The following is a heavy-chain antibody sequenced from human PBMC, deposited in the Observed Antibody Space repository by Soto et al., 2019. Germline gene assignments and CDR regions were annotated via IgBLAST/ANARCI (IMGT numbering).Heavy chain of an antibody. CDR2: INSDGTST. D-gene: IGHD4-17*01. V-gene: IGHV3-74*01. J-gene: IGHJ4*02. CDR3: ARDSGRSYGAREYPFDY. CDR1: GFTFSSYW. Sequence: EVQLVESGGYLVEPGGSLRVSCAASGFTFSSYWLHWVRQAPGKGLVWVSRINSDGTSTSYAESVKGRFTISRDNAKNTLYLQMNSLTADDTAVYFCARDSGRSYGAREYPFDYWGQGTLVTVSS.